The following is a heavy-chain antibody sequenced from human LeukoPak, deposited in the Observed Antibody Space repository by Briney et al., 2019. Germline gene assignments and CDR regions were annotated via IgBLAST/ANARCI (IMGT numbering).Heavy chain of an antibody. V-gene: IGHV4-34*01. CDR1: GGSFSGYY. CDR2: INHRGST. CDR3: ARVGSYSSSWYGPGYYYYYMDV. J-gene: IGHJ6*03. D-gene: IGHD6-13*01. Sequence: SETLSLTCAVYGGSFSGYYWSWIRQPPGKGLEWIGEINHRGSTNYNPSLKSRVTISVDTSKNQFSLKLSSVTAADTAVYYCARVGSYSSSWYGPGYYYYYMDVWGKGTTVTVSS.